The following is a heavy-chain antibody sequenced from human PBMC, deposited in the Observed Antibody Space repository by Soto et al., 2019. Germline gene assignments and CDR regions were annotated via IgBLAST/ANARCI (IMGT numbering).Heavy chain of an antibody. J-gene: IGHJ6*02. V-gene: IGHV3-23*01. CDR1: GFTFSSYA. CDR3: ARDRGYYDSSGYYNYYYYGMDV. Sequence: GGSLRLSCAASGFTFSSYAMSWVRQAPGKGLEWVSAISGSGGSTYYADSVKGRFTISRDNSKNTLYLQMNSLRAEDTAVYYCARDRGYYDSSGYYNYYYYGMDVWGQGTTVTVSS. D-gene: IGHD3-22*01. CDR2: ISGSGGST.